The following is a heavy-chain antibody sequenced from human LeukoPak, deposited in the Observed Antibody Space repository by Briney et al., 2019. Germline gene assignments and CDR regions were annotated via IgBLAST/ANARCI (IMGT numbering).Heavy chain of an antibody. D-gene: IGHD6-6*01. V-gene: IGHV1-8*01. CDR2: MNPNSGNT. Sequence: GASVKVSCKASGYTFTSYDINWVRQATGQGLEWMGWMNPNSGNTGYAQKLQGRVTMTRNTSISTAYMELSSLRSEDTAVYYCARASSIAAASTPHAIGYRGQGTLVTVSS. CDR1: GYTFTSYD. CDR3: ARASSIAAASTPHAIGY. J-gene: IGHJ4*02.